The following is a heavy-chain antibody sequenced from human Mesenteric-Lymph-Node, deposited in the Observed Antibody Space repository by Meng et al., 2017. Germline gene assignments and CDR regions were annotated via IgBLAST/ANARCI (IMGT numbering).Heavy chain of an antibody. CDR2: VYHNGNA. CDR3: ARELDAVGVTAYDL. J-gene: IGHJ4*02. D-gene: IGHD2-21*02. CDR1: GATISSKNW. Sequence: VNLRESGPGLVKPSGSLYLTCAVSGATISSKNWCSWVRHTPGKWLEWIGGVYHNGNADYNPSLQSRVTKSVDKSKNQFSLKLSSVAAADTAIYYCARELDAVGVTAYDLWGQGTLVTVSS. V-gene: IGHV4-4*02.